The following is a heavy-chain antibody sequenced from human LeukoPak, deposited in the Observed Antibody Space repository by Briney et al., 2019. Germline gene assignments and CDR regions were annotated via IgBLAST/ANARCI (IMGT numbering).Heavy chain of an antibody. V-gene: IGHV4-39*07. CDR1: GGSISSSSYY. CDR3: ARFLNYDFWSGYYSNNWFDP. CDR2: IYYSGST. J-gene: IGHJ5*02. D-gene: IGHD3-3*01. Sequence: PSETLSLTCTVSGGSISSSSYYWGWIRQPPGKGLEWIGSIYYSGSTYYNPSLKSRVTISVDTSKNQFSLKLSSVTAADTAVYYCARFLNYDFWSGYYSNNWFDPWGQGTLVTVPS.